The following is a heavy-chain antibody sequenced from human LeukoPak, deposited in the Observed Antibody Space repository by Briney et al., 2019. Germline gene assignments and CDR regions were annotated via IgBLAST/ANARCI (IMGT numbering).Heavy chain of an antibody. V-gene: IGHV1-3*04. CDR3: ARGTNYGDYFVGDAFDI. D-gene: IGHD4-17*01. J-gene: IGHJ3*02. Sequence: ASVKVSCKASGYTFTTYAIQWVRQAPGQSLEWMGWINTGNGNTKYSQKLQGRVTITRDTSATTASMDLSSLRSEDTAVYYCARGTNYGDYFVGDAFDIWGQGTMVTVSS. CDR2: INTGNGNT. CDR1: GYTFTTYA.